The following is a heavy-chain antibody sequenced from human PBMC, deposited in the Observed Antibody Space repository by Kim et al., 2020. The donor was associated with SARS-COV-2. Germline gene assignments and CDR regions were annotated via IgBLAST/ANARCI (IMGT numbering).Heavy chain of an antibody. CDR1: GGSISSYY. V-gene: IGHV4-59*01. J-gene: IGHJ6*02. Sequence: SETLSLTCTVSGGSISSYYWSWIRQPPGKGLEWIGYIYYSGSTNYNPSLKSRVTISVDTSKNQFSLKLSSVTAADTAVYYCARARSTRIYYYYGMDVWGQGTTVTVSS. CDR2: IYYSGST. CDR3: ARARSTRIYYYYGMDV.